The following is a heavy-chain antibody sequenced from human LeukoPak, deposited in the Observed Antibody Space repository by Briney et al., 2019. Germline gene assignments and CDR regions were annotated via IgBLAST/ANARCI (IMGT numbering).Heavy chain of an antibody. J-gene: IGHJ4*02. CDR3: ARDHVYGGADY. V-gene: IGHV3-43*02. D-gene: IGHD5/OR15-5a*01. Sequence: PGGSHRLSCAASGFTFHNYAIHWVRQAPGKGLEWVSLTSGDGITTYFADSVKGRFTISRDNSKSSLFLQMNSLRTEDTALYYCARDHVYGGADYWGQGTLVTVSS. CDR1: GFTFHNYA. CDR2: TSGDGITT.